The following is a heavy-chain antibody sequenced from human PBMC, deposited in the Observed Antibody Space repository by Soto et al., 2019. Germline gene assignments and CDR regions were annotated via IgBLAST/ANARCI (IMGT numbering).Heavy chain of an antibody. CDR3: ASIAARPQFFDY. J-gene: IGHJ4*02. D-gene: IGHD6-6*01. CDR1: GGSFSGYY. Sequence: QVQLQQWGAGLLKPSETLSLTCAVYGGSFSGYYWSWIRQPPGKGLEWIGEINHSRSTNYNPSLKSRVTISVDTSKNQFSLKLSSVTAADTAVYYCASIAARPQFFDYWGQGTLVTVSS. CDR2: INHSRST. V-gene: IGHV4-34*01.